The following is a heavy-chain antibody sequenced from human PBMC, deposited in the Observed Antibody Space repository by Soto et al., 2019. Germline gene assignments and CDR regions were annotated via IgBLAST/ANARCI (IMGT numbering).Heavy chain of an antibody. J-gene: IGHJ4*02. CDR2: ISPNSGGT. V-gene: IGHV1-2*04. CDR3: ARSRTTVTTYDY. Sequence: ASVKVSCKASGYTFTGHYMHWVRQAPGQGLEWMGWISPNSGGTNYAQKFQGWVTMTRDTSISTAYMELSRLRSDDTAVYYCARSRTTVTTYDYWGQGTLVTAPQ. D-gene: IGHD4-4*01. CDR1: GYTFTGHY.